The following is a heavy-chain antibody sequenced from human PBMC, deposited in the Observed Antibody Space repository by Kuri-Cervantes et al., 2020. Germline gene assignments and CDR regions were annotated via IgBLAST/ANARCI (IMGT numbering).Heavy chain of an antibody. CDR1: GFTFSSYG. CDR3: ARVLGGIDY. Sequence: GESLKISCAASGFTFSSYGIHWVRQAPGRGLEWVAIISYDGSNKYYADSVKGRFTISRDNSKNTLYLQMNSLRTEDTAVYYCARVLGGIDYWGQGTLVTVSS. D-gene: IGHD3-16*01. J-gene: IGHJ4*02. V-gene: IGHV3-30*03. CDR2: ISYDGSNK.